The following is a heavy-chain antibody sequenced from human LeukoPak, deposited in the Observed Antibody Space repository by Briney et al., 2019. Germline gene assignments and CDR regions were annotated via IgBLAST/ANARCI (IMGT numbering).Heavy chain of an antibody. Sequence: TGGSLRLSCAASGFTFSSYSMNWVRQAPGKWLEWVSYISSSSSTIYYADSVKGRFTISRDNAKNSLYLQMNGLRAEDTAVYYCARGAEGITVTSRLPDVWGKGTTVTVSS. CDR1: GFTFSSYS. CDR3: ARGAEGITVTSRLPDV. CDR2: ISSSSSTI. D-gene: IGHD1-7*01. V-gene: IGHV3-48*01. J-gene: IGHJ6*04.